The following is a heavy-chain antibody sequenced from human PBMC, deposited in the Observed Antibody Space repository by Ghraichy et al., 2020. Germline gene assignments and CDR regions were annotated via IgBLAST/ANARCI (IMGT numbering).Heavy chain of an antibody. CDR3: ARDSPSYSSGWYEVAGWFDP. V-gene: IGHV3-21*01. D-gene: IGHD6-19*01. J-gene: IGHJ5*02. Sequence: GGSLRLSCAASGFTFSSYSMNWVRQAPGKGLEWVSSISSSSSYIYYADSVKGRFTISRDNAKNSLYLQMNSLRAEDTAVYYCARDSPSYSSGWYEVAGWFDPWGQGTLVTVSS. CDR1: GFTFSSYS. CDR2: ISSSSSYI.